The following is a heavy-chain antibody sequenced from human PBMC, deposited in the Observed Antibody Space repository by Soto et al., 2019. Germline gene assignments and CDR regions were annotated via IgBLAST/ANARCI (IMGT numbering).Heavy chain of an antibody. CDR3: TRETPSLDA. D-gene: IGHD2-15*01. CDR1: GFTFSDYP. V-gene: IGHV3-48*02. Sequence: GGSLRLSCTASGFTFSDYPMNWDCQAPGQGLEWVSFIRTICSAISFADPARGRLITFRDNSRNSLFLQLTSSRDEDTAVYYFTRETPSLDAWGQGTLVTVSS. CDR2: IRTICSAI. J-gene: IGHJ5*02.